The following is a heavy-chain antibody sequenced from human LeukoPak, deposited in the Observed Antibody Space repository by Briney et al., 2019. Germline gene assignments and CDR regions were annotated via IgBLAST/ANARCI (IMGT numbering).Heavy chain of an antibody. V-gene: IGHV3-7*01. Sequence: GGSLRLSCAASGFTFSSHWMSWVRQAPGKGLEWVANIKKDGSEKYYVDSVKGRFTISRDNAKTSLYLQMNSLRAEDTAVYYCARDGHVLLWFGEPNRLYYFDYWGQGTLVTVSS. J-gene: IGHJ4*02. D-gene: IGHD3-10*01. CDR1: GFTFSSHW. CDR2: IKKDGSEK. CDR3: ARDGHVLLWFGEPNRLYYFDY.